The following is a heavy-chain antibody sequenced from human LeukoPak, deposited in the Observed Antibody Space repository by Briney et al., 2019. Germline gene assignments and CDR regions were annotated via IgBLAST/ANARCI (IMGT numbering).Heavy chain of an antibody. CDR3: ARESRVDTANDY. V-gene: IGHV3-48*04. D-gene: IGHD5-18*01. CDR1: GFTFSSYT. Sequence: GGSLRLSCVASGFTFSSYTMSWVRQAPGKGLEWVSSISTSSSIIYYADSVKGRFTISRDNAKNSLYLQMNSLRAEGTAVYHCARESRVDTANDYWGQGTLVTVSS. CDR2: ISTSSSII. J-gene: IGHJ4*02.